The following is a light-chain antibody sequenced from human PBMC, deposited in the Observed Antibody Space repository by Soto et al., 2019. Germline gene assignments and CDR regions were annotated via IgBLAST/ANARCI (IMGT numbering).Light chain of an antibody. CDR3: GTWDSSLSGV. J-gene: IGLJ3*02. CDR2: DNN. CDR1: SSNIVNNY. Sequence: QSVLTQPPSVSAAPGQTVTISCSGSSSNIVNNYVSWYQQLPGTAPKLLIYDNNKRPSGIPDRFSGSKSGTSATLGITGLQTWDEADYYCGTWDSSLSGVFGGGTKLTVL. V-gene: IGLV1-51*01.